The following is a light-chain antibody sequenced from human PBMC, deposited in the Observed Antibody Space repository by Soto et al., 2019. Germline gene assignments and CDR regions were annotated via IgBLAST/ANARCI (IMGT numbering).Light chain of an antibody. J-gene: IGKJ2*01. CDR2: GAS. V-gene: IGKV3-20*01. CDR1: QSVSSNY. CDR3: QHYGSSPYT. Sequence: EIVLTQSPGTLSLSPGERATLSCRASQSVSSNYLAWYQQKPCQAPRLRIYGASTRATGIPDRFSGSGSGTDFTLTISRLEPEDFSVFYCQHYGSSPYTFGQGTKLEIK.